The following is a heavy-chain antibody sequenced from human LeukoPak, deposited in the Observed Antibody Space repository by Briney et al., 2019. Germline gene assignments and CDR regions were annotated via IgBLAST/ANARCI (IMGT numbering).Heavy chain of an antibody. Sequence: SETLSLTCTVSGGSISSSSYYWGWIRQPPGKGLEWIGSIYYGGSTYYNPSLKSRVTISVDTSKNQFSLKLSSVTAADTAVYYCARRSAFEYSSSSTGFDYWGQGTLVTVSS. D-gene: IGHD6-6*01. V-gene: IGHV4-39*01. CDR2: IYYGGST. CDR3: ARRSAFEYSSSSTGFDY. J-gene: IGHJ4*02. CDR1: GGSISSSSYY.